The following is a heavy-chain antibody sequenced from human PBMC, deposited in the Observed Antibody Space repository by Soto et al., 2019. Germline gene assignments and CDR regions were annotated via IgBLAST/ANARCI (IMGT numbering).Heavy chain of an antibody. CDR3: ASRLGYCSRPSGGGGGRDV. CDR2: INPSGGST. D-gene: IGHD2-2*01. Sequence: ASVKVSCKASGYTFTSYYMHWVRQAPGQGLEWMGIINPSGGSTSYAQKFQGRVTMTRDTSTSTVYVELSSLRSEDTAVYYCASRLGYCSRPSGGGGGRDVGGKGPTATVPS. J-gene: IGHJ6*04. CDR1: GYTFTSYY. V-gene: IGHV1-46*01.